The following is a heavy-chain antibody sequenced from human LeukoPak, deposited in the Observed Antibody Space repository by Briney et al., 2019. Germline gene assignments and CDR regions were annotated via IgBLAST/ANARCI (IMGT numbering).Heavy chain of an antibody. D-gene: IGHD5-18*01. V-gene: IGHV4-59*08. CDR2: IYYTGNT. Sequence: PSETLSLTCTVSGDSISGYYWSWIRQPPGKGLEWIGTIYYTGNTQYNPSLKSRVTISVDTSKNQFSLKLTSMTAADTAVYYCASRWGYTPNWFDPWGQGTLVTVSS. CDR3: ASRWGYTPNWFDP. J-gene: IGHJ5*02. CDR1: GDSISGYY.